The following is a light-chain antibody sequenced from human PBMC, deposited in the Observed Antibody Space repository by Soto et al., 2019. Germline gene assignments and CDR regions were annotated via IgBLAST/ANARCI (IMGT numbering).Light chain of an antibody. J-gene: IGKJ1*01. CDR3: QQHYSTPPT. CDR1: QSVLYSSNNKNY. Sequence: DIVMTQSPDSLAVSLGERATINCKSSQSVLYSSNNKNYLAWYQQRPGQPPKMLISWASTRESGVPDRFSGSGSGTDFTLTISSLQAEDVAVYYCQQHYSTPPTYGQGTKGEIK. V-gene: IGKV4-1*01. CDR2: WAS.